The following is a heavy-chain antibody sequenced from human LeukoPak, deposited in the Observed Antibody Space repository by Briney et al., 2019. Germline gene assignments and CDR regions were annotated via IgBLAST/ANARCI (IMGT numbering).Heavy chain of an antibody. Sequence: SETLSLTCTVSGGSISSYYWSWIRQPPGKGLEWIGYIYYSGSTNYNPSLKSRVTISVDTSVNQFSLKLSSVTAADTAVYYCAGSSSGDAFDIWGQGTMVAVSS. D-gene: IGHD6-6*01. CDR3: AGSSSGDAFDI. V-gene: IGHV4-59*08. J-gene: IGHJ3*02. CDR2: IYYSGST. CDR1: GGSISSYY.